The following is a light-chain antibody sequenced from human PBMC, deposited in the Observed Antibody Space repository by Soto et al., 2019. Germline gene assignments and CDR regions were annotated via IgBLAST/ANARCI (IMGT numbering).Light chain of an antibody. V-gene: IGKV1-39*01. Sequence: DIQMTQSPSSLSASVGDRVTITCRASQSIRSYLNWYQQKPEKAPKLLIFAASSLQSGVPSRFSGSGSGTDFTLTISSLQPEDFATYYCQQGYITPWTFGQGTKVDIK. CDR3: QQGYITPWT. CDR2: AAS. J-gene: IGKJ1*01. CDR1: QSIRSY.